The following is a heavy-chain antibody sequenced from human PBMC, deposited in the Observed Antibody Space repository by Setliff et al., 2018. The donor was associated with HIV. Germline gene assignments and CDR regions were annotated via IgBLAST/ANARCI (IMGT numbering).Heavy chain of an antibody. D-gene: IGHD2-21*01. CDR3: ARLGRAIDDGGSSLRLDF. CDR1: DDSFSNYD. Sequence: NPSETLSLTCVASDDSFSNYDWTWIRQSPGKALEWIGYISSSGTTNYNPSLRSRVTISMETSNTRFSLWLRSATAADTATYFCARLGRAIDDGGSSLRLDFWGQGMLVTVSS. J-gene: IGHJ4*02. V-gene: IGHV4-4*09. CDR2: ISSSGTT.